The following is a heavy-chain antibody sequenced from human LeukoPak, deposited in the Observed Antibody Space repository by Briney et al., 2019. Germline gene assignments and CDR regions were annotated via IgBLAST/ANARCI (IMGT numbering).Heavy chain of an antibody. J-gene: IGHJ5*02. CDR1: GGSFSGYY. D-gene: IGHD4-17*01. V-gene: IGHV4-34*01. CDR3: ARGSGDYQFWFDP. CDR2: INHSGST. Sequence: SETLSLTCAVYGGSFSGYYWSWIRQPPGKGLEWIGEINHSGSTNYNPPLKSRVTISVDTSKNQFSLKLSSVTAADTAVYYCARGSGDYQFWFDPWGQGTLVTVSS.